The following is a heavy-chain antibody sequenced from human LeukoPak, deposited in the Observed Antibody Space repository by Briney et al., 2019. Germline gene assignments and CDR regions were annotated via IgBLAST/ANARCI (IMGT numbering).Heavy chain of an antibody. D-gene: IGHD3-22*01. CDR3: AGQGEVVVVIHY. CDR2: IYYSGST. J-gene: IGHJ4*02. CDR1: GGSISSSSYY. V-gene: IGHV4-39*01. Sequence: PSETLSLTCTVSGGSISSSSYYWGWIRQPPGKGLEWIGSIYYSGSTYYNPSLKSRVTISVDTSKNQFSLKLSSVTAADTTVYYCAGQGEVVVVIHYWGQGTLVTVSS.